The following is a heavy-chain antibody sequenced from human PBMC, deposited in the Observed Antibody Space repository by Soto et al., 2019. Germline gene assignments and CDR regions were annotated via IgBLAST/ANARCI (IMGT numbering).Heavy chain of an antibody. CDR1: GYTFTGYY. J-gene: IGHJ6*03. Sequence: ASVKVSCKASGYTFTGYYMHWVRQAPGQGLEWMGWINPNSGGTNYAQKFQGWVTMTRDTSISTAYMELSRLRSDDTAVYYCARGPVAASDYYMDVWGKGTTVTVSS. CDR3: ARGPVAASDYYMDV. CDR2: INPNSGGT. D-gene: IGHD2-15*01. V-gene: IGHV1-2*04.